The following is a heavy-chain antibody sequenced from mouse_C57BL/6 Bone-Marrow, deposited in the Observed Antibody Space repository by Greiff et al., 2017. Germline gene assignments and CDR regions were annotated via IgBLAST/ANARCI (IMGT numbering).Heavy chain of an antibody. CDR1: GFNIKDYY. CDR3: ARDYGSSYWYFDV. J-gene: IGHJ1*03. V-gene: IGHV14-1*01. CDR2: IDPEDGDT. Sequence: VQLQQSGAELVRPGASVKLSCTASGFNIKDYYMHWVKQRPEQGLEWIGRIDPEDGDTEYAPKFQGKATMTADTSSNTAYLQLSSLTSEDSAVYFCARDYGSSYWYFDVWGTGTTVTVSS. D-gene: IGHD1-1*01.